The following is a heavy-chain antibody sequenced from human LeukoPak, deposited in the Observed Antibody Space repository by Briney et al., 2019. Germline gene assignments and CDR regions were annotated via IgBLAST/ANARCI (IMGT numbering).Heavy chain of an antibody. CDR3: ARHARSIVVVVAASSPFDY. CDR1: GGSISSGDYY. CDR2: IYYSGST. D-gene: IGHD2-15*01. V-gene: IGHV4-39*01. J-gene: IGHJ4*02. Sequence: PSQTLSLTCTVSGGSISSGDYYWSWIRQPPGKGLEWIGSIYYSGSTYYNPSLKSRVTISVDTSKNQFSLKLSSVTAADTAVYYCARHARSIVVVVAASSPFDYWGQGTLVTVSS.